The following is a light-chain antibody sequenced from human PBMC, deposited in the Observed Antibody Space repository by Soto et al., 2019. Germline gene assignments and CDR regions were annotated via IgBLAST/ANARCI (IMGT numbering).Light chain of an antibody. V-gene: IGKV1-33*01. J-gene: IGKJ4*01. CDR1: QDISKY. CDR2: DVF. Sequence: DIQMTQSPSSLSASVGDRVTITCQASQDISKYLNWYQQKPGKAPKLLIYDVFNLETGVPSRFSGSGSVTHFTFTISSLQPEDVATYYCQQLNSYPLTFRGGTKVDIK. CDR3: QQLNSYPLT.